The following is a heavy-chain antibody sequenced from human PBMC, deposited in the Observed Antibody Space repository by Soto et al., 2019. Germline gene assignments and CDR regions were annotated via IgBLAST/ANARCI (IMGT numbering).Heavy chain of an antibody. Sequence: QVQLVESGGGVVQPGRSLRLSCAASGFTFSSYAVHWVRQAPGKGLEPVAVISYDGSNKYYADAVKGRFTISRDNSKNTLYLQMNCLRAEDTAVYYCARDKRDLRFLEWSYYFDFWGQGTLVTVSS. D-gene: IGHD3-3*01. V-gene: IGHV3-30-3*01. J-gene: IGHJ4*02. CDR3: ARDKRDLRFLEWSYYFDF. CDR1: GFTFSSYA. CDR2: ISYDGSNK.